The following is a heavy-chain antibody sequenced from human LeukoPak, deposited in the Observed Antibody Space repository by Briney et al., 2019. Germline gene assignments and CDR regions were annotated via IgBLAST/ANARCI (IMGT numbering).Heavy chain of an antibody. CDR3: ARFGYVAAVDV. Sequence: GGSLRLSCAASGFSFSAYWMTWVRQAPGTGLEWVANINPAGSETYYVDPVKGRFSIFRDNAKNLVYLQMSSLRAEDTAVYHCARFGYVAAVDVWGQGTPVTVSS. CDR2: INPAGSET. V-gene: IGHV3-7*01. D-gene: IGHD2-15*01. CDR1: GFSFSAYW. J-gene: IGHJ4*02.